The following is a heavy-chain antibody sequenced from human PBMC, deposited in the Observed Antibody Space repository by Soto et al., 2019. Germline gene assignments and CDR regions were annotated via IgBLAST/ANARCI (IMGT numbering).Heavy chain of an antibody. CDR3: ARHLNVYYEFWSGYYGPRWFDP. CDR1: GGSFSGYY. D-gene: IGHD3-3*01. Sequence: SETLSLTCAAYGGSFSGYYWSWIRQPPGKGLEWIGEINHSGSTNYNPSLKSRVTISVDTSKNQFSLKLSSVTAADTAVYYCARHLNVYYEFWSGYYGPRWFDPWGQGTLVTVAS. J-gene: IGHJ5*02. CDR2: INHSGST. V-gene: IGHV4-34*01.